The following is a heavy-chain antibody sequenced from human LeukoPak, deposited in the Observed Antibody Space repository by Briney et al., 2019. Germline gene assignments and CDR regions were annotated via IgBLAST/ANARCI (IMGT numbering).Heavy chain of an antibody. D-gene: IGHD1-26*01. CDR1: GFTFTSYN. CDR3: VREAAATLFDY. CDR2: ISSSSRDI. V-gene: IGHV3-21*01. J-gene: IGHJ4*02. Sequence: PGGSLRLSCAASGFTFTSYNMNWVRQAPGKGLEWVAAISSSSRDIFYADSVKGRFSISRDNTQNSLSLQMNSLRAEDTAVYYCVREAAATLFDYWGQGTLVTVSS.